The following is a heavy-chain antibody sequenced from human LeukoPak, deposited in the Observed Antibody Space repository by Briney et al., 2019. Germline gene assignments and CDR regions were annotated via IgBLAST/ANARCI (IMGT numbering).Heavy chain of an antibody. V-gene: IGHV3-23*01. D-gene: IGHD3-16*01. CDR1: GFTFSSYA. Sequence: GGSLRLSCAASGFTFSSYAMSWVRQAPGKGLEWVSAISGSGGSTYYADSVKGRFTISRDNSKNTLYLQMNSLRAEDTAVYYCAKESPAPRPRTFGGGNNYFDYWGQGTLVTVSS. J-gene: IGHJ4*02. CDR3: AKESPAPRPRTFGGGNNYFDY. CDR2: ISGSGGST.